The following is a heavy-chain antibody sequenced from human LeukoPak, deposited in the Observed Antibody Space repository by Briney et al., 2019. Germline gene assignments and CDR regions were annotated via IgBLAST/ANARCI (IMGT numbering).Heavy chain of an antibody. V-gene: IGHV4-59*12. D-gene: IGHD6-19*01. Sequence: SETLSLTCTVSGGSISSYYWSWIRQPPGKGLEWIGYIYYSGSTNYNPSLKSRVTISVDTSKNQFSLQLNSVTPEDTAVYYCARDSLGSGWYDYWGQGTLVTVSS. CDR3: ARDSLGSGWYDY. CDR2: IYYSGST. CDR1: GGSISSYY. J-gene: IGHJ4*02.